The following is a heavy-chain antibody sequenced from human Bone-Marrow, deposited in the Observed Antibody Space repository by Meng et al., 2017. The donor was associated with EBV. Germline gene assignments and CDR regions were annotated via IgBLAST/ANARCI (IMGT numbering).Heavy chain of an antibody. J-gene: IGHJ5*02. V-gene: IGHV1-3*01. CDR1: GYTFSNYA. CDR3: ARDSSGDSRNFDP. CDR2: INVGNGDT. Sequence: VRLLQSGAGVKKPGASVKVSCKASGYTFSNYAIHWVRQAPGQRLEWMGWINVGNGDTKYSQKLQGRVTITRDTSASTAYMELRSLRSEDTAVYYCARDSSGDSRNFDPWGQGTLVTVSS. D-gene: IGHD3-22*01.